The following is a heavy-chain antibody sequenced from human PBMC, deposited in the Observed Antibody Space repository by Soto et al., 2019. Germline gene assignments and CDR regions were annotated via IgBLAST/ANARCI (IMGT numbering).Heavy chain of an antibody. J-gene: IGHJ4*02. D-gene: IGHD3-22*01. CDR1: GYTFTSYA. CDR2: INAGNGNT. Sequence: ASVKVSCTASGYTFTSYAMHWVRQAPGQRLEWMGWINAGNGNTKYSQKFQGRVTITRDTSASTAYMELNSLRVEDTSVYYCAREYSLAVVAPGYWGQGTLVTVSS. CDR3: AREYSLAVVAPGY. V-gene: IGHV1-3*01.